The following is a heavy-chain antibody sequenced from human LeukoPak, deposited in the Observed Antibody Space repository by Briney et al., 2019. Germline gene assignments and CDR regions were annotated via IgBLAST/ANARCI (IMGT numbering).Heavy chain of an antibody. V-gene: IGHV3-64*01. Sequence: GGSLRLSCAASGFTFGRYAMHWVRQAPGKGLEFVSAISSKGDITYYANSVKGRFIMSRDNSKNTLYLQMGSLRAEDMAVYYCARGGGGADYWGQGTLVTVSS. CDR1: GFTFGRYA. J-gene: IGHJ4*02. D-gene: IGHD3-10*01. CDR2: ISSKGDIT. CDR3: ARGGGGADY.